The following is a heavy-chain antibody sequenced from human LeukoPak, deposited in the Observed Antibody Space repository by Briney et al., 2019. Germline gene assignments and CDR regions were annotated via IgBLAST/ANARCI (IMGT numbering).Heavy chain of an antibody. J-gene: IGHJ6*02. V-gene: IGHV1-69*13. D-gene: IGHD3-9*01. Sequence: SVKVSCKASGGTFISYAISWVRQAPGQGLEWMGGIIPIFGTANYAQKFQGRVTITADESTSTAYMELSSLRSEDTAVYYCARRKADILTGSYYYYYGMDVWGQGTTVTVSS. CDR1: GGTFISYA. CDR2: IIPIFGTA. CDR3: ARRKADILTGSYYYYYGMDV.